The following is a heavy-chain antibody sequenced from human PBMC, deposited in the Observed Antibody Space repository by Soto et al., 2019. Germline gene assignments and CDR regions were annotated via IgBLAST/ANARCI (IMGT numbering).Heavy chain of an antibody. CDR2: IIPIFGTA. V-gene: IGHV1-69*06. Sequence: GASVKLSCKASGGTFSSYAISWVRQAPGQGLEWMGGIIPIFGTANYAQKFQGRVTISVDTSKNQFSLKLSSVTAADTAVYYCARHLSLVGATWIYYGMDVWGQGTTVTVSS. J-gene: IGHJ6*02. D-gene: IGHD1-26*01. CDR3: ARHLSLVGATWIYYGMDV. CDR1: GGTFSSYA.